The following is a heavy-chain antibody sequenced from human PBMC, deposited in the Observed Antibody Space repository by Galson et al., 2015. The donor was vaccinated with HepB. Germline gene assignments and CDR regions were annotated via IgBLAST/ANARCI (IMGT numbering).Heavy chain of an antibody. J-gene: IGHJ4*02. CDR3: ASRGRSAAAGMGY. V-gene: IGHV1-18*01. Sequence: SVKVSCKASGYTFTSYGISWVRQAPGKGLEWMGWISAYNGKTDYAQKFQGRVTITRDTSASTAYMELSSLRSEDTAVYYCASRGRSAAAGMGYWGQGTLVTVSS. D-gene: IGHD6-13*01. CDR1: GYTFTSYG. CDR2: ISAYNGKT.